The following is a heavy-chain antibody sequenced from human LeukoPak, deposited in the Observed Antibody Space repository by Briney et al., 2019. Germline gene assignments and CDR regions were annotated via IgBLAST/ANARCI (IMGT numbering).Heavy chain of an antibody. CDR3: ARGVRYFDWLLSQNFDY. Sequence: ASVKVSCKASGYTFTSYAMHWVRQAPGQRLEWMGWINAGNGNTKYSQKFQGRVTMTRDTSTSTVYMELSSLRSEDTAVYYCARGVRYFDWLLSQNFDYWGQGTLVTVSS. D-gene: IGHD3-9*01. CDR1: GYTFTSYA. V-gene: IGHV1-3*01. J-gene: IGHJ4*02. CDR2: INAGNGNT.